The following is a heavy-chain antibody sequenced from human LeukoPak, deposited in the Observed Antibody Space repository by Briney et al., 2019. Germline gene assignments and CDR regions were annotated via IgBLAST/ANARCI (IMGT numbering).Heavy chain of an antibody. V-gene: IGHV4-34*01. Sequence: SETLSLPSSVYGGSFSSYYWSWIRRPPAKGLLWIGEINHSGSTNYNPSLTSRVTISVDTSKNQFSLKLSSVTAADTAVYYCARTRITMVRGVTGSFDYWGQGTLVTVSS. CDR1: GGSFSSYY. CDR3: ARTRITMVRGVTGSFDY. CDR2: INHSGST. J-gene: IGHJ4*02. D-gene: IGHD3-10*01.